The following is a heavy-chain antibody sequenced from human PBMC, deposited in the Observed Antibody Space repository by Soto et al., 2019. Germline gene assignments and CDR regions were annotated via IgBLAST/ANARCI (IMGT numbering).Heavy chain of an antibody. V-gene: IGHV1-2*02. Sequence: RASVKVSCKASGYTFTGYYMHWVRQAPGQGLEWMGWINPNSGGTNYAQKFQGRVTMTRDTSISTAYMELSRLRSDDTAVYYCARWGTYYYDSSGYYYWGQGTLVTVSS. CDR1: GYTFTGYY. CDR3: ARWGTYYYDSSGYYY. D-gene: IGHD3-22*01. CDR2: INPNSGGT. J-gene: IGHJ4*02.